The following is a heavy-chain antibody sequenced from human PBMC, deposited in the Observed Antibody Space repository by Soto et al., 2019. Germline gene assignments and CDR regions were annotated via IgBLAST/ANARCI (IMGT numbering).Heavy chain of an antibody. CDR2: MSPDSAYI. V-gene: IGHV3-21*01. J-gene: IGHJ4*02. CDR1: GFTFISYS. Sequence: GGSLRLSCAASGFTFISYSMNWVRQAPGKGLEWVSSMSPDSAYIYYADSMKGRFTISRDNAKSSLYLQLDSLRAEDTAVYYCARLPSRHLVDYWGQGTLVTVSS. CDR3: ARLPSRHLVDY. D-gene: IGHD3-3*02.